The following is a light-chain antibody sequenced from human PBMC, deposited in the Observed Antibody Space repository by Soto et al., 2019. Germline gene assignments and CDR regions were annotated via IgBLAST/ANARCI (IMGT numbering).Light chain of an antibody. V-gene: IGKV1-5*03. CDR3: LQYFDYSRT. Sequence: IQMTQSPSTLSASVGDSVTITCRASQIIYSWLAWYQQKPGNAPKLLIYKSSTVERGVPSRFSGSGSETEFTLTINSLQPDDFATYYCLQYFDYSRTFGQGTQVEIK. CDR1: QIIYSW. CDR2: KSS. J-gene: IGKJ1*01.